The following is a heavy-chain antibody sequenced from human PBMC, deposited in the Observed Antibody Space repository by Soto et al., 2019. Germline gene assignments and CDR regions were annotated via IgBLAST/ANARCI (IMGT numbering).Heavy chain of an antibody. Sequence: ASVKVSCKASGGTFSSYAISWVRQAPGQGLEWMGGIIPIFGTANYAQKFQGRVTITADESTSTAYMELSSLRSEDTAVYYCAREGYYYDSSGYFGNFDYWGQGTLVTVSS. D-gene: IGHD3-22*01. CDR3: AREGYYYDSSGYFGNFDY. V-gene: IGHV1-69*13. CDR1: GGTFSSYA. J-gene: IGHJ4*02. CDR2: IIPIFGTA.